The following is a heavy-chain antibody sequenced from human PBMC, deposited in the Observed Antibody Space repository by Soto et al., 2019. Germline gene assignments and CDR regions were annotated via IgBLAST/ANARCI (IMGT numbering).Heavy chain of an antibody. CDR3: DFWSGYPIYPKYNWFDP. CDR1: GGSISRYC. J-gene: IGHJ5*02. V-gene: IGHV4-59*08. D-gene: IGHD3-3*01. Sequence: SETLSLTCTVSGGSISRYCWSWIRQPPGKGLEWIGYIYYSGSTNYNPSLKSRVTISVDTSKNQFSLKASDSAMYFCARHPADFWSGYPIYPKYNWFDPWGQGTLVTVSS. CDR2: IYYSGST.